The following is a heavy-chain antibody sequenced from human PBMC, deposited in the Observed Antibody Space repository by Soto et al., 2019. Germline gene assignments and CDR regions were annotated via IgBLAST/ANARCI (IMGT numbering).Heavy chain of an antibody. CDR3: ANDGRELLGYYGMDF. J-gene: IGHJ6*02. Sequence: EVQLLESGGGLVQPGGSLRLSCAASGFTFSSYAMSWVRQAPGKGLEWVSAISGSGGSTYYADSVKGRFTISRDNSKNMLYLHMNSLRAEDTAVYYCANDGRELLGYYGMDFWGQGTTVTVS. CDR2: ISGSGGST. D-gene: IGHD1-26*01. CDR1: GFTFSSYA. V-gene: IGHV3-23*01.